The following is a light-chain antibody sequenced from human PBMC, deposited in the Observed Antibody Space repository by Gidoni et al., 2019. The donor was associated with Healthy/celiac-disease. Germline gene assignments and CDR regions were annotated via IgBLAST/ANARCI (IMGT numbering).Light chain of an antibody. CDR1: SGDVGSYNL. J-gene: IGLJ2*01. V-gene: IGLV2-23*02. Sequence: QSALSQPASVSGSPAQSITISCTGTSGDVGSYNLFSWYQQHPGKAPKLIIYEVSKRPSGVSNRCSGSKTTNTASMSISRLQAEAESDYCCYSYAGSREFGGGTKLTVL. CDR3: YSYAGSRE. CDR2: EVS.